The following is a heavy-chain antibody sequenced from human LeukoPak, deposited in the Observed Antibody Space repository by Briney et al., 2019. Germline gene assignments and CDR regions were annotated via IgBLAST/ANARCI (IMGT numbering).Heavy chain of an antibody. D-gene: IGHD3-22*01. CDR1: GGSTSSGDYY. V-gene: IGHV4-30-4*01. CDR2: IYYSGST. CDR3: AREGYDSSGYQDAFDI. Sequence: PSETLSLTCTVSGGSTSSGDYYWSWIRQPPGKGLEWIGYIYYSGSTYYNPSLKSRVTISVDTSKNQFSLKLSSVTAADTAVYYCAREGYDSSGYQDAFDIWGQGTMVTVSS. J-gene: IGHJ3*02.